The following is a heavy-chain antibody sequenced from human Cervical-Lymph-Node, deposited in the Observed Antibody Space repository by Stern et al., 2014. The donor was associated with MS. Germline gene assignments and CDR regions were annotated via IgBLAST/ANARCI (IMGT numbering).Heavy chain of an antibody. J-gene: IGHJ4*02. V-gene: IGHV3-74*02. CDR1: GFTFSSYW. CDR3: VRAEGTLRRYYFDS. CDR2: LSDDGSTT. Sequence: EVQLEESGGGLVQPGGSLRLSCAASGFTFSSYWMHWVRQVPGKGLVWVSRLSDDGSTTVYADAVKGLFTISRDNANNTLYLQMHSLRAEGSAVYYCVRAEGTLRRYYFDSWGQGALVTVSS. D-gene: IGHD1-14*01.